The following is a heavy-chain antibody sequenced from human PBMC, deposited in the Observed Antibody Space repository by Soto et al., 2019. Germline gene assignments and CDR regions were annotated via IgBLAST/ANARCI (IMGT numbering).Heavy chain of an antibody. D-gene: IGHD3-10*01. Sequence: PSETLSLTCSVSGTTISTYDWSWIRQPPGKGLDWIGTLHNSGATKYSLPLKSRVIISGDRSKNQISLMLSSVTAADTAIYYCARDIGPYGNPSRRFDPWGPATLVTVSS. V-gene: IGHV4-59*12. J-gene: IGHJ5*02. CDR2: LHNSGAT. CDR3: ARDIGPYGNPSRRFDP. CDR1: GTTISTYD.